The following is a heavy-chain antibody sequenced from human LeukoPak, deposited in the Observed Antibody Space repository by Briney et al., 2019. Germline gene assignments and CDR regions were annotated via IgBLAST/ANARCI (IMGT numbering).Heavy chain of an antibody. Sequence: SETLSLTCTVSGDSISSSSYYWGWIRQLPGKGLEWIGNIYYRGSTYYNPSLKSRVTISVDTSKNQFSLKLRSVTAADTAVYYCVRVGDSGYDYRGWIDPWGQGTLVTVSS. V-gene: IGHV4-39*07. CDR1: GDSISSSSYY. J-gene: IGHJ5*02. D-gene: IGHD5-12*01. CDR2: IYYRGST. CDR3: VRVGDSGYDYRGWIDP.